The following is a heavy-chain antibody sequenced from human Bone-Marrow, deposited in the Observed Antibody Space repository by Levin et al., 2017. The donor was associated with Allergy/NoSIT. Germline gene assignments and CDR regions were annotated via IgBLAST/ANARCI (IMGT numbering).Heavy chain of an antibody. Sequence: PGGSLRLSCAASGFTFSNYRMNWVRRAPGKGLEWVSSIVSSAANMYYADSVKGRFTISRDNAKNSLYLQMNSLRAEDTAVYYCARDPGYCTSRACYESAFDIWGQGTMVTVSS. CDR1: GFTFSNYR. CDR2: IVSSAANM. CDR3: ARDPGYCTSRACYESAFDI. V-gene: IGHV3-21*01. D-gene: IGHD2-8*01. J-gene: IGHJ3*02.